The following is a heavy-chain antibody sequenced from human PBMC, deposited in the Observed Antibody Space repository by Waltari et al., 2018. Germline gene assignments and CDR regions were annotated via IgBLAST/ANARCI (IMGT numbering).Heavy chain of an antibody. Sequence: QVQLVQSGAEVKKPGSSVKVSCKASGGTFSSYAISWVRQAPGQGLEWMGRISPILGIANYAQKFQGRVTITADKSTSTAYMELSSLRSEDTAVYYCARETPYGMDVWGQGTTVTVSS. J-gene: IGHJ6*02. CDR2: ISPILGIA. CDR1: GGTFSSYA. V-gene: IGHV1-69*04. CDR3: ARETPYGMDV.